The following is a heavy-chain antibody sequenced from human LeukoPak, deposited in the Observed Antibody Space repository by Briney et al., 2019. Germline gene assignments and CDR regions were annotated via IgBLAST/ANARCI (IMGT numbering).Heavy chain of an antibody. J-gene: IGHJ4*02. CDR1: GFSFSDYG. D-gene: IGHD5-12*01. CDR2: IRYDGSNK. Sequence: GGSLRLSCEASGFSFSDYGMHWVRQAPGKGLEWVAFIRYDGSNKYYADSVKGRFTISRDNSKNTLYLQMNSLRAEDTAVYYCARAGYSGYDGDIPLFDYWGQGTLVTVSS. CDR3: ARAGYSGYDGDIPLFDY. V-gene: IGHV3-30*12.